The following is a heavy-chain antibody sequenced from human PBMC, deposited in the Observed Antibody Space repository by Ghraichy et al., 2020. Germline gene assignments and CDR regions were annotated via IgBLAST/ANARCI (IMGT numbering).Heavy chain of an antibody. CDR1: GFSFSSYW. V-gene: IGHV3-7*03. CDR3: ARSGRGSESQYYHMDV. D-gene: IGHD6-19*01. J-gene: IGHJ6*03. Sequence: GGSLRLSCAASGFSFSSYWMTWVRQAPGKGLEWVANIKQDGSEEYYLESVKGRFTISRDNADNSLYLQVNSPRVEDTAVYFCARSGRGSESQYYHMDVWGKGTTVTVSS. CDR2: IKQDGSEE.